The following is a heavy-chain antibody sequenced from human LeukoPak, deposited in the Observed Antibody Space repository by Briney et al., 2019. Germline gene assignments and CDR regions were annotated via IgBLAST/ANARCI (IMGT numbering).Heavy chain of an antibody. J-gene: IGHJ5*02. CDR2: IKTDGSEK. CDR1: GFTFSSYW. D-gene: IGHD3-9*01. V-gene: IGHV3-7*03. CDR3: ARDYTGYFP. Sequence: GVSLRLSCEASGFTFSSYWMSWVRKAPGKGLEWVANIKTDGSEKYYVDSVKGRFTISRDNAKNSLYLQMNSLRAEDTAVYYCARDYTGYFPWGQGTLVIVSS.